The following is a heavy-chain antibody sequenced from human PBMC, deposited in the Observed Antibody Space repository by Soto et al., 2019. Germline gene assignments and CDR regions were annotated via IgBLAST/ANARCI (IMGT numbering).Heavy chain of an antibody. CDR2: IYHSGST. D-gene: IGHD3-22*01. V-gene: IGHV4-30-2*01. Sequence: QPPGKGLEWVGYIYHSGSTYYNPSLKSRVTISVDRSKNRFSLNLNSVTAADTAVYYCARANRPITMTYLNGFDPWGQGTLVSVSS. J-gene: IGHJ5*02. CDR3: ARANRPITMTYLNGFDP.